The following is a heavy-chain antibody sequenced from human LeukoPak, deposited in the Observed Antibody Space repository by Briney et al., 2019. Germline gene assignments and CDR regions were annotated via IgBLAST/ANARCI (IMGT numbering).Heavy chain of an antibody. V-gene: IGHV3-7*04. CDR1: GFTFSNYW. D-gene: IGHD6-19*01. CDR2: IKQDGSEK. J-gene: IGHJ4*02. Sequence: SGGSLRLSCVASGFTFSNYWMSWVRQAPGKGLEWVANIKQDGSEKYYVDSVKGRFTISRDNAKNSLCLQMNSLRAEDTAVYYCARSSSGAFDYWGQGTLVTVSS. CDR3: ARSSSGAFDY.